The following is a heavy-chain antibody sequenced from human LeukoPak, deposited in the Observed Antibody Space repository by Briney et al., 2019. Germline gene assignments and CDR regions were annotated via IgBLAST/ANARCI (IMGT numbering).Heavy chain of an antibody. Sequence: GGSLRLSCAASGFTFSSYWMHWVRQAPGKGLVWVSRINSDGSSTSYADSVKGRFTISRDNAKNTLYLQMNSLRAEDTAVYYCAKHSNSLWVVPKPAFDYWGQGTLVTVSS. CDR3: AKHSNSLWVVPKPAFDY. V-gene: IGHV3-74*01. CDR2: INSDGSST. CDR1: GFTFSSYW. D-gene: IGHD5-12*01. J-gene: IGHJ4*02.